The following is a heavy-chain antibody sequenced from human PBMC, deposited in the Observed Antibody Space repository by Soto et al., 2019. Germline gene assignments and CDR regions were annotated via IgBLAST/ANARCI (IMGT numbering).Heavy chain of an antibody. Sequence: QVQLVESGGGVVQPGRSLRLSCAASGFTFTNYGMHWVRQAPGKGLEWVAVIGYDGSNKYYADSVKGRFTISKDNSQNTLYLQMNNLRAEDTAMYYCTRDPYGGSRYYFDSWGQGTLVTVSS. V-gene: IGHV3-33*01. D-gene: IGHD1-26*01. CDR1: GFTFTNYG. CDR3: TRDPYGGSRYYFDS. CDR2: IGYDGSNK. J-gene: IGHJ4*02.